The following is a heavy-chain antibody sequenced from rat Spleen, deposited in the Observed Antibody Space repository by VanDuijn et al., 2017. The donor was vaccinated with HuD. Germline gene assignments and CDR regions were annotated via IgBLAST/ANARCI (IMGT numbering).Heavy chain of an antibody. CDR3: ARQDTSGYSNWFAY. CDR1: GFTFSDYY. D-gene: IGHD4-3*01. CDR2: ISPGGSTT. Sequence: EVQLVESDGGLVQPGRSLKLSCAASGFTFSDYYMAWVRQAPTKGLEWVATISPGGSTTYYRDSVKGRFTVCRDNAKSTLYLQMDSLRSEDTATYYCARQDTSGYSNWFAYWGQGTLVTVSS. J-gene: IGHJ3*01. V-gene: IGHV5-25*01.